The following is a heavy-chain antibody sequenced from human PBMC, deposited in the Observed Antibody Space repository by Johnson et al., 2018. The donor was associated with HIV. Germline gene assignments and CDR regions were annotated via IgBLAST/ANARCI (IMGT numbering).Heavy chain of an antibody. Sequence: VQLVESGGGVVQPGGSLRLSCAASGFTFSNHHMTWVRQAPGKGLEWVANINQDGSDKYYVDSVKGRFTISRDNAQNSLYLQMNSLRAEDTAVYYCAKVRGWSDDTFDIWGQGTMVTVSS. CDR1: GFTFSNHH. CDR2: INQDGSDK. D-gene: IGHD5-12*01. V-gene: IGHV3-7*01. CDR3: AKVRGWSDDTFDI. J-gene: IGHJ3*02.